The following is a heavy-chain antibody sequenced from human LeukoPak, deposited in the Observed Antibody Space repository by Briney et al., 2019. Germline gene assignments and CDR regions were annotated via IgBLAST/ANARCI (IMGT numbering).Heavy chain of an antibody. D-gene: IGHD1-26*01. CDR1: GYTFTSYG. V-gene: IGHV1-18*01. J-gene: IGHJ4*02. CDR3: ARGKGATASFDY. Sequence: ASVKVSCKASGYTFTSYGISWVRQAPGQGLEWMGWISAYNGNTNYAQKLQGRVTITADKSTSTAYMELSSLRSEDTAVYYCARGKGATASFDYWGQGTLVTVSS. CDR2: ISAYNGNT.